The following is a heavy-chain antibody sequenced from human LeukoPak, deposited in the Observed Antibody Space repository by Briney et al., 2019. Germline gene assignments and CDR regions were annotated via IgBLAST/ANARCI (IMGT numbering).Heavy chain of an antibody. CDR3: AREYLKYYDFWSGYTY. CDR2: INWNGGST. CDR1: GFTFDDYG. Sequence: GGSLRLSCASSGFTFDDYGMSWVRQAPGKGLEWVSGINWNGGSTGYADSVKGRFTISRDNAKNSLYLQMNSLKAEDTALYYCAREYLKYYDFWSGYTYWGQGTLVTVSS. J-gene: IGHJ4*02. V-gene: IGHV3-20*04. D-gene: IGHD3-3*01.